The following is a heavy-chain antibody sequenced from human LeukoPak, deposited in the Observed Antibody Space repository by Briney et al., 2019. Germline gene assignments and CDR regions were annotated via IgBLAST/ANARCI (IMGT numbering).Heavy chain of an antibody. CDR1: GFTFISYG. Sequence: PGGSLRLSCAASGFTFISYGMHWVRQAPGKGLEWVAFIRYDGSDKDYVDSVKGRFTISRDNSKNTLCLQMNSLRAEDTAVYYCAKDRDKGNYYFDYWGQGTLVTVSS. D-gene: IGHD1-7*01. J-gene: IGHJ4*02. V-gene: IGHV3-30*02. CDR3: AKDRDKGNYYFDY. CDR2: IRYDGSDK.